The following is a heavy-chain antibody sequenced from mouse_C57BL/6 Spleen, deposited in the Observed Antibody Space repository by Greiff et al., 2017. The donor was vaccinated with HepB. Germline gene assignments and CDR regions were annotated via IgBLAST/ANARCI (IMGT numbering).Heavy chain of an antibody. Sequence: QVQLQQPGAELVKPGASVKMSCKASGYTFTSYWITWVKQRPGQGLEWIGDIYPGSGSTNYNEKFKSKATLTVDTSSSTAYMQLSSLTSEDSAVYYCARAVTGTSGGYWGQGTTLSVSS. D-gene: IGHD4-1*01. CDR1: GYTFTSYW. J-gene: IGHJ2*01. CDR3: ARAVTGTSGGY. V-gene: IGHV1-55*01. CDR2: IYPGSGST.